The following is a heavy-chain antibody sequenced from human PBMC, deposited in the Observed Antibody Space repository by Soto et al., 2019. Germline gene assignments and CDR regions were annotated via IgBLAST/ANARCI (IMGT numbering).Heavy chain of an antibody. Sequence: QVQLQESGPGLVKPSQTLSLTCTVSGGSISSGGYYWSWIRQHPGKGLEWIGYIYYSGSTYYNPSLKSRVTISVDTSKHQFSLKLSSVTAADTAVYYCARGEMATILIDYWGQGTLVTVSS. CDR3: ARGEMATILIDY. D-gene: IGHD5-12*01. CDR2: IYYSGST. CDR1: GGSISSGGYY. V-gene: IGHV4-31*03. J-gene: IGHJ4*02.